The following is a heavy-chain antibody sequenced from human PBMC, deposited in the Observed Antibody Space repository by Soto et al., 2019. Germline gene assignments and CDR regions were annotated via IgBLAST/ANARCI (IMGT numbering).Heavy chain of an antibody. J-gene: IGHJ4*02. Sequence: SETLSLTCTVSGYSISSGYYWGWIRQPPGKGLEWIGSIYHSGSTYYNPSLKSRVTISVDTSKNQFSLKLSSVTAADTAVYYCARVGGYYFDYWGQGTLVTVSS. V-gene: IGHV4-38-2*02. CDR1: GYSISSGYY. CDR2: IYHSGST. CDR3: ARVGGYYFDY. D-gene: IGHD3-16*01.